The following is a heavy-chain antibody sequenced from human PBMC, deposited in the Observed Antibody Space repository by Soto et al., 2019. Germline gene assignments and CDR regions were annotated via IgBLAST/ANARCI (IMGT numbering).Heavy chain of an antibody. CDR3: ARDLYSYGGSYYYGMDV. D-gene: IGHD5-18*01. Sequence: GGSLRLSCAASGFTFSSYSMNWVRQAPGKWLEWVSSISSSSSYIYYADSVKGRFTISRDNAKNSLYLQMNSLRAEDTAVYYCARDLYSYGGSYYYGMDVWGQGXTVTVPS. CDR2: ISSSSSYI. J-gene: IGHJ6*02. CDR1: GFTFSSYS. V-gene: IGHV3-21*01.